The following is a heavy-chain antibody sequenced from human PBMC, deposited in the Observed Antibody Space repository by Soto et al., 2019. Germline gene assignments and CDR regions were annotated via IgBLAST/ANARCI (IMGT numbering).Heavy chain of an antibody. Sequence: GGSLRLSCAASGFTFSSYGMHWVRQAPGKGLEWVAVISYDGSNKYYADSVKGRFTISRDNSKNTLYLQMNSLRAEDTAVYYCAKESQGVEEYYFDYWGQGTLVTVSS. D-gene: IGHD1-1*01. CDR1: GFTFSSYG. V-gene: IGHV3-30*18. CDR2: ISYDGSNK. J-gene: IGHJ4*02. CDR3: AKESQGVEEYYFDY.